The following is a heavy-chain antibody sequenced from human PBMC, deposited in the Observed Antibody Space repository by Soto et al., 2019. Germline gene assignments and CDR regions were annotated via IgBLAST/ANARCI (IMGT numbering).Heavy chain of an antibody. D-gene: IGHD6-13*01. CDR1: GFNFNTYS. CDR3: AKATATAGTSSWCDP. V-gene: IGHV3-23*01. Sequence: GSLRLSCEASGFNFNTYSMHWVRQPPGKGLEWVSAVSGSGGSTYYADSVKGRVTISRDNSKNTLYLQMNSLRVEDTAVYYCAKATATAGTSSWCDPWGQGT. CDR2: VSGSGGST. J-gene: IGHJ5*02.